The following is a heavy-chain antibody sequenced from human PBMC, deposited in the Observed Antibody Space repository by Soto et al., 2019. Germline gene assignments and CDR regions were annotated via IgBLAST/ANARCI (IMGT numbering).Heavy chain of an antibody. CDR1: GFSLSTSGVG. D-gene: IGHD3-22*01. CDR3: AHWRSSGYYYLFVPGPDY. V-gene: IGHV2-5*01. J-gene: IGHJ4*02. Sequence: GAGPTLVNPTQTLTLTCTFSGFSLSTSGVGVGWIRQPPGKALEWLALIYWNDDKRYSPSLKSRLTITKDTSKNQVVLTMTNMDPVDTATYYYAHWRSSGYYYLFVPGPDYWGQGTLVTVSS. CDR2: IYWNDDK.